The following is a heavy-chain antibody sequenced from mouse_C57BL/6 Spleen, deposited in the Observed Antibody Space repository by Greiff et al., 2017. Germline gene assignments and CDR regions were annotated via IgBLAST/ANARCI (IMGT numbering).Heavy chain of an antibody. V-gene: IGHV5-2*01. J-gene: IGHJ3*01. CDR3: ALPGDSSGSWFAY. D-gene: IGHD3-2*02. CDR2: LNSDGGST. CDR1: EYEFPSHD. Sequence: EVKLVESGGGLVQPGESLKLSCESNEYEFPSHDMSWVRKTPEKRLELVAALNSDGGSTYYPDTMERRVIISRDNTKKALYLQMSSLRSEDTALYDCALPGDSSGSWFAYWGQGTLVTVSA.